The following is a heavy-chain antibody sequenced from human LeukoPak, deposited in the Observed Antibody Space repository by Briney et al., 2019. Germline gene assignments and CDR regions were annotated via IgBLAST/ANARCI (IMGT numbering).Heavy chain of an antibody. CDR1: TFTFSRYW. Sequence: PGGSLRLSCAASTFTFSRYWMHWVRQAPGKGLVWVSRINSDGTNTYYADSVKGRFTIFRDNTKNTLYLQMNSLRTEDTAVYYCARDRAAFGVVQVGYWGQGTLVTVSS. CDR3: ARDRAAFGVVQVGY. D-gene: IGHD3-3*01. J-gene: IGHJ4*02. V-gene: IGHV3-74*01. CDR2: INSDGTNT.